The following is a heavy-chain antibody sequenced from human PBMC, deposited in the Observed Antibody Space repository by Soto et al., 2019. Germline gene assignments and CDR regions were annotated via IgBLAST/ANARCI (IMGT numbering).Heavy chain of an antibody. J-gene: IGHJ4*02. D-gene: IGHD3-22*01. V-gene: IGHV4-59*01. CDR3: ASGYYYDSSGYYYVVY. Sequence: PSETLSLTCTVSGGSISSYYWSWIRQPPGKGLEWIGYIYYSGSTNYNPSLKSRVTISVDTSKNQFSLKLSSVTAADTAVYYCASGYYYDSSGYYYVVYWGQGTLVTVSS. CDR2: IYYSGST. CDR1: GGSISSYY.